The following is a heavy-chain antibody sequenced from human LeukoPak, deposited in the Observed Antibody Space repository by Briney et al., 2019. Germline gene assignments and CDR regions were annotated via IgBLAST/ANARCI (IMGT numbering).Heavy chain of an antibody. Sequence: PAETLSLTCTVSGVSISSSYYFWVWIRQPPGRGLEWIGSVYYSGSTYSNPSLKSRVTVSVDTSKSQFSLKLTSVTAADTAVYYCARLYHDSRGYYWFDPWGQGTLVTVSA. CDR3: ARLYHDSRGYYWFDP. CDR2: VYYSGST. D-gene: IGHD3-22*01. J-gene: IGHJ5*02. V-gene: IGHV4-39*01. CDR1: GVSISSSYYF.